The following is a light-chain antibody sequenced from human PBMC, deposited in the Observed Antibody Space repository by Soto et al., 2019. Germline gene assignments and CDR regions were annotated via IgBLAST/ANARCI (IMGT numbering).Light chain of an antibody. CDR1: SSNIGSNT. J-gene: IGLJ1*01. CDR2: GNN. CDR3: AAWDDSLNGYV. V-gene: IGLV1-44*01. Sequence: QSVLTQPPSASGTPGQRGTISCYGSSSNIGSNTVNWYQQLPGSAPKLLIYGNNQRPSGVPDRVSGSKSGTSASLAISGLQSEDEADYYCAAWDDSLNGYVFGSGTKLTVL.